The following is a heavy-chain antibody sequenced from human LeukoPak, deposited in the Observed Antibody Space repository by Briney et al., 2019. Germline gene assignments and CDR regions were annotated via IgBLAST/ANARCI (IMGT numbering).Heavy chain of an antibody. D-gene: IGHD4-17*01. V-gene: IGHV1-8*01. CDR2: MNPNSGNI. Sequence: ASVKVSCKASGYTFTSYDINWVRQATGQGLEWMGWMNPNSGNIGYAQKFQGRVTMTRNTSISTAYMELSSLRSEDTAVYYCARLEITTVTTSDYWGQGTLVTVSS. CDR1: GYTFTSYD. J-gene: IGHJ4*02. CDR3: ARLEITTVTTSDY.